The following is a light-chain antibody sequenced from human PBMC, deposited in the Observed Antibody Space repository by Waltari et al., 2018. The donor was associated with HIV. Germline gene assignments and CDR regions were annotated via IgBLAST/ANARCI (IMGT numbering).Light chain of an antibody. CDR3: ATWDDSLSVYVV. CDR2: KVT. V-gene: IGLV2-14*01. Sequence: QSALTQPASVSGSPGQSITMSCTGTSNDVGGYDYVAWYQHHPGKAPKLMIYKVTNRPSGVSNRFSGSKSGTSASLAISGLRSEDEADYYCATWDDSLSVYVVFGAGTKLTVL. CDR1: SNDVGGYDY. J-gene: IGLJ2*01.